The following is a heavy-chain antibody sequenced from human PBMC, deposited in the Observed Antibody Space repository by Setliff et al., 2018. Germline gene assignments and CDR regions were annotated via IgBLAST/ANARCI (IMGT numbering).Heavy chain of an antibody. Sequence: GASVKVSCKTSGYAFTDNYIHWVRQAPGQGLEWMGWINPKTGGTNLAQKFQGWVSMTRDTSISTAYMELSRLRSDDTAVYYCARGPRITIFGVVSLSLYGMDVWGRGTTVTVSS. CDR3: ARGPRITIFGVVSLSLYGMDV. D-gene: IGHD3-3*01. V-gene: IGHV1-2*04. CDR1: GYAFTDNY. J-gene: IGHJ6*02. CDR2: INPKTGGT.